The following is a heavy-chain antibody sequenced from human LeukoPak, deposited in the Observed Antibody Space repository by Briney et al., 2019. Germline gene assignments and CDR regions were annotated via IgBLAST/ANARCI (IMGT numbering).Heavy chain of an antibody. V-gene: IGHV3-7*01. D-gene: IGHD1-7*01. Sequence: GGSLRLSCAASGFIFSSYWMSWVRQAPGKGLEWVANIKQDGSEKYYVDSVKGRFTISRDNAKNSVYLQMNSLRGEDTAVYYCVRGGTTSYDYWGQGTLVTVSS. CDR2: IKQDGSEK. J-gene: IGHJ4*02. CDR1: GFIFSSYW. CDR3: VRGGTTSYDY.